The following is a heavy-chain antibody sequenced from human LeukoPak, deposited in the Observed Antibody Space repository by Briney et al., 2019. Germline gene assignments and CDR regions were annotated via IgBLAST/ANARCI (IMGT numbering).Heavy chain of an antibody. D-gene: IGHD4-23*01. Sequence: GGSLRLSCAASGFTFSSSWMSWVRLAPGKGLEWVANIKQDGSEKYYVDSVKGRFTISRDNAKDSLYLQMDSLRDEDTAVYYCARNYGGNSAGWGQGTLVTVSS. CDR3: ARNYGGNSAG. J-gene: IGHJ4*02. CDR1: GFTFSSSW. V-gene: IGHV3-7*04. CDR2: IKQDGSEK.